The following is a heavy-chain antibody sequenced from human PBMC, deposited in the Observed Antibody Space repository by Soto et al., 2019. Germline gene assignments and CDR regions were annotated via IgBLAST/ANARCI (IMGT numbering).Heavy chain of an antibody. CDR2: IYYSGST. V-gene: IGHV4-61*01. Sequence: SETLSLTCTVSGGSVSSGSYYWSWIRQPPGKGLEWIGYIYYSGSTNYNPSPKSRVTISVDTSKNQFSLKLSSVTAADTAVYYCARVYSSSAFDYWGQGTLVTVSS. D-gene: IGHD6-6*01. J-gene: IGHJ4*02. CDR3: ARVYSSSAFDY. CDR1: GGSVSSGSYY.